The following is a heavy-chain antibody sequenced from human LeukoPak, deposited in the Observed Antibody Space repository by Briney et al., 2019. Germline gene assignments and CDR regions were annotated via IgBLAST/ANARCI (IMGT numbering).Heavy chain of an antibody. Sequence: SETLSFTGTVSSVSISSYYWSWNRHPPGNGLKWIVYIYYSESTNYNPSLKRRVTISVDTSKNQFSLKLSSVTAADTAVYYCARYTNVEYYYDSSGYHPMYYFDYWGPGTLVTASS. CDR2: IYYSEST. D-gene: IGHD3-22*01. CDR3: ARYTNVEYYYDSSGYHPMYYFDY. V-gene: IGHV4-59*08. CDR1: SVSISSYY. J-gene: IGHJ4*02.